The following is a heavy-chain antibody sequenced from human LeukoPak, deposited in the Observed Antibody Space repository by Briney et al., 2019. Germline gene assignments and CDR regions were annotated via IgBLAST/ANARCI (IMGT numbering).Heavy chain of an antibody. CDR1: GFSFDDYG. J-gene: IGHJ4*02. CDR2: ISWDGGSA. CDR3: ARDRLAATGLFDY. V-gene: IGHV3-20*04. D-gene: IGHD6-13*01. Sequence: GGSLRLSCAASGFSFDDYGMSWVRQAPGKGLEWVSGISWDGGSAAYADSVKGRFTISRDNAKNSLYLQMNSLRTEDTASYYCARDRLAATGLFDYWGQGTLVTVSS.